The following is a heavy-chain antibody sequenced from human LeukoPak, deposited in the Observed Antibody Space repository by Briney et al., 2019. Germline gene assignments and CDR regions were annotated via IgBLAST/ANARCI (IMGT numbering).Heavy chain of an antibody. V-gene: IGHV3-20*01. J-gene: IGHJ3*02. CDR3: ARAQAAINAFDI. D-gene: IGHD6-13*01. Sequence: GGSLRLSCATSGFTFDDYDMSWVRQAPGKGLEWVSGINWNGGSTGYADSVKGRFTISRDNAKNSLYLQMNSLRAEDTALYHCARAQAAINAFDIWGKGTRVTVSS. CDR1: GFTFDDYD. CDR2: INWNGGST.